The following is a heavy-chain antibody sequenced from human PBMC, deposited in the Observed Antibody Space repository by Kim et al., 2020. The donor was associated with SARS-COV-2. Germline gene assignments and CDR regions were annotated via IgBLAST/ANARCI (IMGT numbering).Heavy chain of an antibody. J-gene: IGHJ6*02. CDR3: AREGGEHSGPQTYYYYYGMDV. D-gene: IGHD6-19*01. V-gene: IGHV1-2*02. CDR1: GYTFTGYY. Sequence: ASVKVSCKASGYTFTGYYMHWVRQAPGQGLEWMGWINPNSGGTNYAQKFQGRVTMTRDTSISTAYMELSRLRSDDTAVYYCAREGGEHSGPQTYYYYYGMDVWGQGTTVTVSS. CDR2: INPNSGGT.